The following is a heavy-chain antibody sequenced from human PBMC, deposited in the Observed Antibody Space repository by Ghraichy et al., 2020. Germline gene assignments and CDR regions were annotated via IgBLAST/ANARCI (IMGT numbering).Heavy chain of an antibody. CDR1: GFTFRSYG. J-gene: IGHJ6*02. CDR3: AKDRLFSDRWKMVYYYYGMDV. D-gene: IGHD2-8*01. CDR2: ISYDGSNK. Sequence: GGSLRLSCAASGFTFRSYGMHWVRQAPGKGLEWVAVISYDGSNKYYADSVKGRFTISRDNSKNTLYLQMNSLRAEDTAVYYCAKDRLFSDRWKMVYYYYGMDVWGQGTTVTVSS. V-gene: IGHV3-30*18.